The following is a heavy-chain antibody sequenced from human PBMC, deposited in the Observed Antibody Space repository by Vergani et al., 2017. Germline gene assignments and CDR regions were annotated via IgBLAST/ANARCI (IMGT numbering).Heavy chain of an antibody. CDR3: ARDYLTYYYYYGMDV. J-gene: IGHJ6*02. V-gene: IGHV1-69*04. Sequence: QVQLVQSGAEVKTPGSSVKVSCKASGRTFSSYAISWVRQAPGQGLECMGRIIPILGIANYAQKFQGRVTITAEKSTSTAYMELSSLSSEDTAVYYCARDYLTYYYYYGMDVWGQGTTVTVSS. CDR2: IIPILGIA. D-gene: IGHD1-14*01. CDR1: GRTFSSYA.